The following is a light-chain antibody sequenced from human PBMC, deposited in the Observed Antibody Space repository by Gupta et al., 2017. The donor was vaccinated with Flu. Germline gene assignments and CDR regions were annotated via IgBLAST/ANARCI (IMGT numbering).Light chain of an antibody. V-gene: IGKV3-20*01. J-gene: IGKJ1*01. CDR3: QQYDGSCT. CDR1: QSVGRDH. CDR2: DAT. Sequence: MVLTQSPASLSLPLGDKVTLSCRASQSVGRDHLAWYHQTPGQAPRLLVYDATKRATGVPDRISGRGSGTDFTLTISRLEATDSGIYYCQQYDGSCTFGQGTKVEIK.